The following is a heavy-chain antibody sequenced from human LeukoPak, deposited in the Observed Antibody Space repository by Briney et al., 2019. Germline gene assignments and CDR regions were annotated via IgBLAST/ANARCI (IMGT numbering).Heavy chain of an antibody. CDR3: ARRSEFDNTHYHYFDY. Sequence: PSDTLSLTCTVSGGSIDSRSYYWDWIRQAPGKGLEWIGTIYHSGSTEYNPSLKSRVAIFVDTSKNQFSLILHSVAAADTAVYYCARRSEFDNTHYHYFDYWGQGALVTVSS. CDR2: IYHSGST. V-gene: IGHV4-39*01. J-gene: IGHJ4*02. CDR1: GGSIDSRSYY. D-gene: IGHD2-15*01.